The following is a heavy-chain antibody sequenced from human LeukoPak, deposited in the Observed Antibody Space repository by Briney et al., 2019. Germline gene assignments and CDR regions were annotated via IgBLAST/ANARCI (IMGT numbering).Heavy chain of an antibody. J-gene: IGHJ5*02. CDR3: ARDGSYYDILTGYST. Sequence: KASETLSLTCAASGVSISSSNWWSWVRQPPGKGLEWIGEIYHSGSANYNPSLKSRVTISVDKSKNQFSLKLSSVTAADTAVYYCARDGSYYDILTGYSTWGQGTLVTVSS. D-gene: IGHD3-9*01. V-gene: IGHV4-4*02. CDR2: IYHSGSA. CDR1: GVSISSSNW.